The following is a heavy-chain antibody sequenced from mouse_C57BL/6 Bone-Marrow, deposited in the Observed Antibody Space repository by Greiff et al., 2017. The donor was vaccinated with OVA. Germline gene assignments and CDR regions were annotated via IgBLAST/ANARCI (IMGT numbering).Heavy chain of an antibody. D-gene: IGHD2-3*01. V-gene: IGHV14-4*01. CDR2: IDPENGDT. CDR3: TTAVCDGYYGFAY. Sequence: EVQLQQSGAELVRPGASVKLSCTASGFNIKDDYMHWVKQRPEQGLEWIGWIDPENGDTEYASKFQGKATITADTSSNTAYLQLSSLTSEDTAVYYCTTAVCDGYYGFAYWGQGTLVTVSA. J-gene: IGHJ3*01. CDR1: GFNIKDDY.